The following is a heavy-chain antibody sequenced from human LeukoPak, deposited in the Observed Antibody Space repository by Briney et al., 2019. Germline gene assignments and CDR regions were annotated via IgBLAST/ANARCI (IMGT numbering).Heavy chain of an antibody. CDR2: ISSSSSTI. CDR1: GFTFSTYS. D-gene: IGHD6-19*01. CDR3: ARGLIAVAGAFDI. V-gene: IGHV3-48*01. Sequence: GGSLRLPCAASGFTFSTYSMNWVRQAPGKGLEWVSYISSSSSTIYYADSVKGRFTISRDNAKNSLYLQMNSLGAEDTAVYYCARGLIAVAGAFDIWGQGTMVTVSS. J-gene: IGHJ3*02.